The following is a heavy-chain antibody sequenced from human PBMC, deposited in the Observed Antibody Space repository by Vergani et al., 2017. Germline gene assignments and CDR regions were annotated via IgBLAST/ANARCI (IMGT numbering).Heavy chain of an antibody. D-gene: IGHD3-22*01. CDR1: GGSISSYY. CDR3: ARDHYDSSGYYNRIFDY. CDR2: IYTSGST. Sequence: QVQLQESGPGLVKPSETLSLTCTVSGGSISSYYWSWIRQPPGKGLEWIGYIYTSGSTNYNPSLKSRVTISVDTSKNQFSLKLSSVTAADTAVYYCARDHYDSSGYYNRIFDYWGQGTLVTVSS. J-gene: IGHJ4*02. V-gene: IGHV4-59*01.